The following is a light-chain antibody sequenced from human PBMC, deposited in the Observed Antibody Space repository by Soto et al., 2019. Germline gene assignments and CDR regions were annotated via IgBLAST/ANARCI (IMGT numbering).Light chain of an antibody. Sequence: EIVLTQSPGTLSLSPGERATLSCRATESVSSNYLAWYQQKPGQAPRVLIYGASIRATGIPDRFSGSGSETDFTLTISRLEPEDFAVYYCQQYRTSPRTFGQGTKVDI. J-gene: IGKJ1*01. V-gene: IGKV3-20*01. CDR1: ESVSSNY. CDR3: QQYRTSPRT. CDR2: GAS.